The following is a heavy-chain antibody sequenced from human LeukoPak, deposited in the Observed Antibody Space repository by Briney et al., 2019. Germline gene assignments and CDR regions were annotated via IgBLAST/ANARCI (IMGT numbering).Heavy chain of an antibody. CDR3: ARRTLTYYYGSGSPRYYYYYMDV. Sequence: SETLSLTCAVSGGSFSGYYWSWIRQPPGKGLEWIGEINPSGSTNYNPSLKSRVTISVDTSKNQFSLKVSSVTAADTAVYYCARRTLTYYYGSGSPRYYYYYMDVWGKGTTVTVSS. J-gene: IGHJ6*03. D-gene: IGHD3-10*01. CDR2: INPSGST. CDR1: GGSFSGYY. V-gene: IGHV4-34*01.